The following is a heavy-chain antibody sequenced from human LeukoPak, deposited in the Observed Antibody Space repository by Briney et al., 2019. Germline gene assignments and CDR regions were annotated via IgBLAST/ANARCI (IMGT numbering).Heavy chain of an antibody. V-gene: IGHV1-2*02. J-gene: IGHJ4*02. CDR3: AAYYDFWNGPTVY. D-gene: IGHD3-3*01. Sequence: ASMKVSCKASGFTFTAYYIHWVRQAPGQGLEWMGWINPDSGGTNYAQNFQGRVTMTRDTSISTAYMELSSLRSDDTAVYYCAAYYDFWNGPTVYWGQGTLVTASS. CDR1: GFTFTAYY. CDR2: INPDSGGT.